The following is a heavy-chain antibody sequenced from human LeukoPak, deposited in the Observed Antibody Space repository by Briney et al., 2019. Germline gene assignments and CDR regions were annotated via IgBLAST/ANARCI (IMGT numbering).Heavy chain of an antibody. D-gene: IGHD2-15*01. J-gene: IGHJ4*02. CDR2: IYYSGST. Sequence: SETLSLTCTVSGGSISSSGYYWGWIRQPPGKGLEWIGSIYYSGSTYYNPSLKSRVTISVDTSKNQFSLKLSSVTAADTAVYYCARRRGYCSGGSCQYYFDYWGQGTLVTVSS. CDR1: GGSISSSGYY. V-gene: IGHV4-39*01. CDR3: ARRRGYCSGGSCQYYFDY.